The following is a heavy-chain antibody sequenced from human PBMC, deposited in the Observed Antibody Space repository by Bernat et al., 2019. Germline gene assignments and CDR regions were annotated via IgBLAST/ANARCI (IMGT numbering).Heavy chain of an antibody. CDR3: ARGGPLGYCSRTSCYSIDF. CDR2: ISYDGSNK. J-gene: IGHJ4*02. CDR1: GFTFSSYA. V-gene: IGHV3-30-3*01. D-gene: IGHD2-2*02. Sequence: QVQLVESGGGVVQPGRSLRLSCAASGFTFSSYAMHWVRQAPGKGLEWVAVISYDGSNKYYADSVKGRFTISRDNSKNTLYLHMNSVRAEDTAVYYCARGGPLGYCSRTSCYSIDFWGQGTLVIVSS.